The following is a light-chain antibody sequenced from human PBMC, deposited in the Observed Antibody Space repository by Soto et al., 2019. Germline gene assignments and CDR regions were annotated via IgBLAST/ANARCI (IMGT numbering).Light chain of an antibody. J-gene: IGKJ1*01. V-gene: IGKV1-5*03. Sequence: DIHMTQSPSTLSASVGDRVTITCRASQSISICLAWYQQKPGRAPNLLIYGTSSLESGVPSRFSGSGSGTEFALTISSLHPDDFATYYCQHDNDYSWTFGQGTKVEIK. CDR1: QSISIC. CDR3: QHDNDYSWT. CDR2: GTS.